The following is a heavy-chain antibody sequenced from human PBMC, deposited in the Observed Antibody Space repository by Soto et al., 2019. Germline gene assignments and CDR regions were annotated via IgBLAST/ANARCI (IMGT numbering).Heavy chain of an antibody. CDR1: GYSFTGNS. CDR2: INPNNGGT. D-gene: IGHD4-17*01. J-gene: IGHJ3*02. Sequence: ASVKVSCKASGYSFTGNSMHWVRQAPGQGLEWMGWINPNNGGTNYAQKIQGWVTMTKDTSISTAYMELSRLRSDDTVVYYCARGPTVVTHTGAFDIWGQGTMVTVSS. V-gene: IGHV1-2*04. CDR3: ARGPTVVTHTGAFDI.